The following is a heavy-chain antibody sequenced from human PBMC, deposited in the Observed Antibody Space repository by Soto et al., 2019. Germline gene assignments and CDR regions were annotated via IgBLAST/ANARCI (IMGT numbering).Heavy chain of an antibody. CDR3: AKFKRDYAEGRID. V-gene: IGHV3-23*01. CDR1: GFNFGSYG. CDR2: ISGAGHST. D-gene: IGHD3-16*01. Sequence: EVQLLESGGGLVQPGGSLRLSCSASGFNFGSYGMSWVRQAPGKGLEWVSSISGAGHSTYYADSVKGRFTISRDNSKKTLYLQMNSLRAEDTAVFYCAKFKRDYAEGRIDWGQGTLVTVSS. J-gene: IGHJ4*02.